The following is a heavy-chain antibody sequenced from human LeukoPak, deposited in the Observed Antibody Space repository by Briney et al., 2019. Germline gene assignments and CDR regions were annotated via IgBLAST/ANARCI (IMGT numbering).Heavy chain of an antibody. CDR1: GGSMSSFTW. Sequence: SETLSLTCAVSGGSMSSFTWWSWVRQPPGKGLEWIGEIYHSGSTNYNSSLKSRVTISVDKSKNQFSLKLSSVTAADTAVYYCAREWEGQQLITHNWFDPWGQGTLVTVSS. CDR2: IYHSGST. V-gene: IGHV4-4*02. J-gene: IGHJ5*02. CDR3: AREWEGQQLITHNWFDP. D-gene: IGHD6-13*01.